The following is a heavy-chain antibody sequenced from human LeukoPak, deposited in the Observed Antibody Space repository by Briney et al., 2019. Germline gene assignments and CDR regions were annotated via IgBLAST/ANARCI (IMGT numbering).Heavy chain of an antibody. D-gene: IGHD6-13*01. J-gene: IGHJ5*02. V-gene: IGHV6-1*01. CDR3: VRDAGPAPLFDL. Sequence: SQTLPLTCAISGDSVSNSGVAWNWIRQSPSRGLEWLGRTYYRSKWYNDYAVSLKSRIAINPDTAKNQFSLQLNSVTPDDTGVYYCVRDAGPAPLFDLWGLGTLATVSS. CDR1: GDSVSNSGVA. CDR2: TYYRSKWYN.